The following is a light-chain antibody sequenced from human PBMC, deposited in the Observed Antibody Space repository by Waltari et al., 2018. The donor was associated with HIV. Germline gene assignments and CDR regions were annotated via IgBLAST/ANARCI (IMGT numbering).Light chain of an antibody. CDR2: EAS. Sequence: QSALTQPASVSGSPGQSITISSTGTSTDVGRYNLVPWYQQHPGKAPKLIIYEASKRPSGVSNRFSGSKSGTSASLAITGLQAEDEADYYCQSYDSSLSGWVFGGGTKLTVL. CDR3: QSYDSSLSGWV. J-gene: IGLJ3*02. CDR1: STDVGRYNL. V-gene: IGLV2-14*02.